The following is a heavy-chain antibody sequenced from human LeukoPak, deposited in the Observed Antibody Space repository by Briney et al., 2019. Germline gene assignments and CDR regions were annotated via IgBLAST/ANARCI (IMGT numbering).Heavy chain of an antibody. CDR2: ISPNSGGR. D-gene: IGHD4-17*01. CDR1: GYTFTGYY. CDR3: ARGTTVTTPFDY. Sequence: ASVKVSCKASGYTFTGYYIHWVRQAPGQGLEWMGWISPNSGGRNYAQKFQGRVTMTRDTSVSTARMELSNVRSDDTAVYYCARGTTVTTPFDYWGQGTLVTVSS. V-gene: IGHV1-2*02. J-gene: IGHJ4*02.